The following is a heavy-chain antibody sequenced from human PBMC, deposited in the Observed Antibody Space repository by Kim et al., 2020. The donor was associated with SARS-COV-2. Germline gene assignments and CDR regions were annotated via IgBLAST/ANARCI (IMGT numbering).Heavy chain of an antibody. V-gene: IGHV1-69*01. CDR3: ARSRNYYDSRLDY. Sequence: AQKCQGRVTITADESTSTAYMELSSLRSEDTAVYYCARSRNYYDSRLDYWGQGTLVTVSS. D-gene: IGHD3-22*01. J-gene: IGHJ4*02.